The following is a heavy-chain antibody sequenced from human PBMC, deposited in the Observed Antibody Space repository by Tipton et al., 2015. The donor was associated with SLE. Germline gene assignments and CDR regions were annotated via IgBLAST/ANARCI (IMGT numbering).Heavy chain of an antibody. J-gene: IGHJ6*02. CDR2: ISTYNGNT. Sequence: QLVQSGPEVKEPGALVKVSCKASGYTFTSYGISWVRQAPGQGLEWMGWISTYNGNTHYAQNLQGRVTMTTYTSTSTAYMELRSLRSDDTAVYYCAREVYSGSYYYYYGMVVWGQESTVTISS. CDR3: AREVYSGSYYYYYGMVV. D-gene: IGHD3-10*01. V-gene: IGHV1-18*01. CDR1: GYTFTSYG.